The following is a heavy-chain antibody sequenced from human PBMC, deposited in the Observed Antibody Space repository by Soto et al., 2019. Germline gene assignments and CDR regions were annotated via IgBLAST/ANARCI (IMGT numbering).Heavy chain of an antibody. CDR1: GYTFTGYY. V-gene: IGHV1-2*04. CDR3: ARVPSGSWYGLFDY. Sequence: QVQLVQSGAEAKKPGASVKVSCKASGYTFTGYYMHWVRQAPGQGLEWMGWINPNSGGTNYAQKFQGWVTMTRDTSISTAYMELSRLRSDDTAVYYCARVPSGSWYGLFDYWGQGTLVTVSS. CDR2: INPNSGGT. J-gene: IGHJ4*02. D-gene: IGHD6-13*01.